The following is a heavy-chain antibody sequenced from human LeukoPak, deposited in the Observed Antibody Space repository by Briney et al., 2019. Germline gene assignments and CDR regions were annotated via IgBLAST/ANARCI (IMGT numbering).Heavy chain of an antibody. J-gene: IGHJ6*02. CDR1: GYTFTSYY. D-gene: IGHD5-12*01. CDR3: ASRRDIDGMDV. CDR2: INPGGGST. Sequence: ASVKVSCKASGYTFTSYYMHWVRQAPGQGLEWMGIINPGGGSTSYAQKFQGRVTMTRDTSTSTVYMELSSLRSEDTAVYYCASRRDIDGMDVWGQGTTVTVSS. V-gene: IGHV1-46*01.